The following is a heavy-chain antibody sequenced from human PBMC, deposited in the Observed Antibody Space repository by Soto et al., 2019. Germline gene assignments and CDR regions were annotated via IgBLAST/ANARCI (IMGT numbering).Heavy chain of an antibody. CDR3: ATEYYYDSSGYYSIYYGMDV. CDR1: GFTFSISG. D-gene: IGHD3-22*01. J-gene: IGHJ6*02. V-gene: IGHV3-30*03. Sequence: SLRLSCAASGFTFSISGMHWVRQAPGKGLEWVAVISYDGSNKYYADSVKGRFTISRDNSKNTLYLQMNSLRAEDTAVYYCATEYYYDSSGYYSIYYGMDVWGQGTTVTVSS. CDR2: ISYDGSNK.